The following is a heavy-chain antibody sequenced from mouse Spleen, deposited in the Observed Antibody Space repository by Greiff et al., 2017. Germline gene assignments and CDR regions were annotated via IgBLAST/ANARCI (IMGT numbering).Heavy chain of an antibody. V-gene: IGHV1-50*01. Sequence: VQLQESGAELVKPGASVKLSCKASGYTFTSYWMQWVKQRPGQGLEWIGEIDPSDSYTNYNQKFKGKATLTVDTSSSTAYMQLSSLTSEDSAVYYCARKGSYYSNWDYFDYWGQGTTLTVSS. J-gene: IGHJ2*01. D-gene: IGHD2-5*01. CDR3: ARKGSYYSNWDYFDY. CDR2: IDPSDSYT. CDR1: GYTFTSYW.